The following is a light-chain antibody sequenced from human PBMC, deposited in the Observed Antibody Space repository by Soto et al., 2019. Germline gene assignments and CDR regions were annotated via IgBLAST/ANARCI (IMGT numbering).Light chain of an antibody. Sequence: QSVLTQPASVSGSPGQSITISCTGTSSDVGYYNYVSWYQQHPGKAPKLMIYEVSNRPSGVSNHFSGSKSGNTASLTISGLQAEDEADYYCSSYTTRSTWVFGGGTKLTVL. CDR3: SSYTTRSTWV. J-gene: IGLJ3*02. CDR2: EVS. V-gene: IGLV2-14*01. CDR1: SSDVGYYNY.